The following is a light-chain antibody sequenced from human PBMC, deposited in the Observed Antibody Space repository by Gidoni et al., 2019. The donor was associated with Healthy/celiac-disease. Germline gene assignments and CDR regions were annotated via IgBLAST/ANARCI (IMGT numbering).Light chain of an antibody. CDR2: AAS. V-gene: IGKV1-39*01. CDR3: QQSDSTPWT. Sequence: DIQMTLSPSSLSASVGDRVTITCQASQDISNYLNWYQQKPGKAPKLLIYAASSLQTGVPSRFSGSGSGTDFTLTISSLQPEDFATYYCQQSDSTPWTFGQGTKVEIK. CDR1: QDISNY. J-gene: IGKJ1*01.